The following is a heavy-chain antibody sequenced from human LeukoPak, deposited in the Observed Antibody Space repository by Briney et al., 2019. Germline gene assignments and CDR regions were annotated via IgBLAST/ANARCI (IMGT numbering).Heavy chain of an antibody. CDR2: IDPSASYS. D-gene: IGHD3-10*01. J-gene: IGHJ4*02. CDR1: GYNFGSYW. Sequence: GESLKISCKGSGYNFGSYWITWVRQKPGKGLEWMGRIDPSASYSNYSPFFQGHVTLSADKSISTAYLQWSSLEASDTAMYYCARPQDGGDLDYWGQGTLVTVSS. V-gene: IGHV5-10-1*01. CDR3: ARPQDGGDLDY.